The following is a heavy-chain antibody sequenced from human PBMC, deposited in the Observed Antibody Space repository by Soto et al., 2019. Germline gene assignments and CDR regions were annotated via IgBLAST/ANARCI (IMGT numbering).Heavy chain of an antibody. CDR1: GFTFSSYS. D-gene: IGHD6-13*01. CDR3: ARRERVAAGYDPAWYFDL. J-gene: IGHJ2*01. Sequence: EVQLVESGGGLVQPGGSLRLSCAASGFTFSSYSMNWVRQAPGKGLEWVSYISSSSRTIYYADSVKGRFTISRDNAKNSLYLQMNSLRDEDTALYYRARRERVAAGYDPAWYFDLWGRGTLVTVCS. V-gene: IGHV3-48*02. CDR2: ISSSSRTI.